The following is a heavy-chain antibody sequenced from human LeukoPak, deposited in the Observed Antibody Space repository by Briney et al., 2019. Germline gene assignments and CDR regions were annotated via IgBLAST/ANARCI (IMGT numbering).Heavy chain of an antibody. CDR3: ARDKGGYDNAFDY. Sequence: ASVKVSCKASGGTFSSYAISWVRQAPGQGLEWMGWIDPYNVNRNYVQKFQGRVTVTTDTSTTTAYMELGSLTSDDTGVYYCARDKGGYDNAFDYWGQGTLVTVSS. CDR1: GGTFSSYA. CDR2: IDPYNVNR. D-gene: IGHD3-9*01. V-gene: IGHV1-18*01. J-gene: IGHJ4*02.